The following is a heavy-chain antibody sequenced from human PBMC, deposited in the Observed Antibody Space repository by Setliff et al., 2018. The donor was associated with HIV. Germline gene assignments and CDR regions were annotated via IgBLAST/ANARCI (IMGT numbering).Heavy chain of an antibody. J-gene: IGHJ4*02. CDR1: GFTFSSYE. D-gene: IGHD5-12*01. CDR3: ATEGYNRPLDY. Sequence: GGSLRLSCAASGFTFSSYEMNWVRQAPGKGLEWLSYISSSGSTIYYADSVKGRFTISRDNAKNSQYLQMNSLKTEDTAVYYCATEGYNRPLDYWGQGTLVTVSS. CDR2: ISSSGSTI. V-gene: IGHV3-48*03.